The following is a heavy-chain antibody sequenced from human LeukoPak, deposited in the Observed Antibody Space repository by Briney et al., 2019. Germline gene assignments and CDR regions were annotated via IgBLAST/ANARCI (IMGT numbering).Heavy chain of an antibody. D-gene: IGHD6-6*01. V-gene: IGHV3-21*01. CDR2: ISTTSSYI. J-gene: IGHJ5*02. CDR1: GFTFSSYS. CDR3: ASHWGLVQGGPYNWCDP. Sequence: PGGSLRLSCAASGFTFSSYSMNWLRKAPGKGLEWVSSISTTSSYIYYADSVKGRFTISRDNAKNSLYLQMNSLRAEDTAVYYCASHWGLVQGGPYNWCDPWGQGTLVTVSS.